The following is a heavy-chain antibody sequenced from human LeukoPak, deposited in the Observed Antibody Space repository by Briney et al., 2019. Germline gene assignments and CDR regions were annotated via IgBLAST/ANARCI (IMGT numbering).Heavy chain of an antibody. V-gene: IGHV1-8*01. CDR1: GYTFTSYD. J-gene: IGHJ4*02. Sequence: ASVKVSCKASGYTFTSYDINWVRQATGQGLEWMGWMNPNSGNTGYAQEFQGRVTMTRNTSISTAYMELSSLRSEDTAVYYCARAHFPAYYYDSSGYYYIWGQGTLVTVSS. CDR2: MNPNSGNT. CDR3: ARAHFPAYYYDSSGYYYI. D-gene: IGHD3-22*01.